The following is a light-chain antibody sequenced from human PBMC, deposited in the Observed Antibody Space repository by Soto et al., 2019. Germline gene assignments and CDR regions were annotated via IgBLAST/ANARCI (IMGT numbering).Light chain of an antibody. J-gene: IGLJ2*01. CDR2: SDN. CDR3: AEWDDSLNGVV. Sequence: QSVLTQPPSASGTPGQRVPISCSGSRSNIGSNTVHWYQQLPGTAPKLLIYSDNQRPSGVPDRFSGSKSGTSASLAIRGLQSEEEDDYDCAEWDDSLNGVVFGGGTKLTV. CDR1: RSNIGSNT. V-gene: IGLV1-44*01.